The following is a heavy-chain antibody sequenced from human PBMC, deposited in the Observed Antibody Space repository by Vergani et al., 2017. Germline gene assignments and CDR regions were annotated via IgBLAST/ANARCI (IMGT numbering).Heavy chain of an antibody. Sequence: EVQLVQSGAEVKKPGESLKISCKGSGYSFTSYWIGWVRQMPGKGLEWMGIIYPGDSDTRYSPSFQGQVTISADKSISTAYLQWSSLKASDTAMYYCARGVLGYCSGCSCLGWFDPWGQGTLVTVSS. J-gene: IGHJ5*02. CDR2: IYPGDSDT. CDR3: ARGVLGYCSGCSCLGWFDP. V-gene: IGHV5-51*01. D-gene: IGHD2-15*01. CDR1: GYSFTSYW.